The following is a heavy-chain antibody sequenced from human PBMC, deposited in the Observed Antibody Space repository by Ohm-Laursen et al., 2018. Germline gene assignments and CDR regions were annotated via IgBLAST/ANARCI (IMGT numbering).Heavy chain of an antibody. J-gene: IGHJ4*02. V-gene: IGHV3-30*18. CDR2: ISYDAGSE. CDR1: GFTFGTYG. Sequence: SLSLSCAPSGFTFGTYGLHGVRRTPGKGLGWVAVISYDAGSESYADSVKGRFTISRDNSKNTLYLQMNSLRGEDTAVYYCAKVQYDYASGSFYYFDYWGQGTLVTVSS. D-gene: IGHD3-10*01. CDR3: AKVQYDYASGSFYYFDY.